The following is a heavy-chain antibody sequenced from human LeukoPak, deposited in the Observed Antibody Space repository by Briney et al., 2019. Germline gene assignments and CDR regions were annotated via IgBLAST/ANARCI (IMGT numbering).Heavy chain of an antibody. V-gene: IGHV3-23*01. J-gene: IGHJ4*02. Sequence: GALRPSCAASGFTFSSYAMTWVRQAPGMGLEWVSSISGSGGGTHYADSVKGRFTISRDNSYNTLYLQMNSLTAEDTAVYYCAKSLGGIVVVVAGSWGQGTLVTVSS. CDR3: AKSLGGIVVVVAGS. CDR1: GFTFSSYA. CDR2: ISGSGGGT. D-gene: IGHD2-15*01.